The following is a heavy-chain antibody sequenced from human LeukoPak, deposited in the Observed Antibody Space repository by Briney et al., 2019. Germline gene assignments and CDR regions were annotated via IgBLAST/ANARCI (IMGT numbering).Heavy chain of an antibody. V-gene: IGHV4-59*12. CDR3: ARVDKLGAPKYDY. J-gene: IGHJ4*02. D-gene: IGHD1-26*01. CDR1: GGSISSYY. Sequence: SETLSLTCTVSGGSISSYYWSWIRQPPGKGLEWIGYIYYSGSTNYNPSLKSRVTMSVDTSKNQFSLKLSSVTAADTAVYYCARVDKLGAPKYDYWGQGTLVTVSS. CDR2: IYYSGST.